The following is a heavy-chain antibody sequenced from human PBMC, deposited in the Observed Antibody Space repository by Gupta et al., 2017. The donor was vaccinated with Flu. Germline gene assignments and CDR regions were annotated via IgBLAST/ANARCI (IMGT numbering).Heavy chain of an antibody. Sequence: QERVVESGGGVVQPGRSLRLSCEACGFSCSNYGMHCVGPAPGKGLEWVAGISNDGSKNYHTDSVKGRFTISRDNSKNTLYLQMSGLRTEDTAVYYCAKDWRWNNNIYGMNVWGQGTTVTVSS. J-gene: IGHJ6*02. CDR3: AKDWRWNNNIYGMNV. V-gene: IGHV3-30*18. D-gene: IGHD1-1*01. CDR2: ISNDGSKN. CDR1: GFSCSNYG.